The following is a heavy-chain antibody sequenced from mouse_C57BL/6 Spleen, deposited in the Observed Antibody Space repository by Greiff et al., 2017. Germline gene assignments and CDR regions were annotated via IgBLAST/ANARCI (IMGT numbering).Heavy chain of an antibody. J-gene: IGHJ2*01. CDR2: IDPSDSYT. CDR1: GYTFTSYW. CDR3: ARGGLYSNVDY. Sequence: QVQLQQPGAELVMPGASVKLSCKASGYTFTSYWMHWVKQRPGQGLEWIGEIDPSDSYTNYNQKFKGKSTLTVDKSSSTAYMQRSSLTSEDSAVYYCARGGLYSNVDYWGQGTTLTVSS. V-gene: IGHV1-69*01. D-gene: IGHD2-5*01.